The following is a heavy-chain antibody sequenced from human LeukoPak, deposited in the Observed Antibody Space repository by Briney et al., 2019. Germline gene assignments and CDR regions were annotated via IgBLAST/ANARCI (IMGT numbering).Heavy chain of an antibody. CDR2: IWYDGSNK. D-gene: IGHD3-22*01. J-gene: IGHJ4*02. Sequence: PGGSLRLSCAASGFTFSSYGMHWVRQAPGKGLEWVAVIWYDGSNKYYADSVKGRFTISRDNSKNTLYLQMNSLRAEDTAVYYCARDYDGRGYSPYFDYWGQGALVTVSS. CDR3: ARDYDGRGYSPYFDY. CDR1: GFTFSSYG. V-gene: IGHV3-33*01.